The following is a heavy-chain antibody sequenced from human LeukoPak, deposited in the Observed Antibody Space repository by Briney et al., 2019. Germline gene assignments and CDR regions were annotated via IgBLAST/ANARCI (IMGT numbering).Heavy chain of an antibody. CDR1: GYTFTSYY. Sequence: PGASVKVSCKASGYTFTSYYMHWVRQAPGQGLEWMGIINPSGGSTSYAQRFQGRVTMTRDTSTSTVYMELSSLRSDDTAVYYCARSSTVTYYFDYWGQGTLVTVSS. CDR3: ARSSTVTYYFDY. CDR2: INPSGGST. V-gene: IGHV1-46*03. D-gene: IGHD4-4*01. J-gene: IGHJ4*02.